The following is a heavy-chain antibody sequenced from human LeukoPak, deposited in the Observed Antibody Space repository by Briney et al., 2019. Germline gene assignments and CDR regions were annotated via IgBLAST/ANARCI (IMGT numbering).Heavy chain of an antibody. J-gene: IGHJ4*02. CDR1: GFTVSATY. CDR3: VRGTVTAPDY. V-gene: IGHV3-53*01. CDR2: IYTGGNT. Sequence: PGGSLRLSCAASGFTVSATYMNWVRQAPGKGLEWVSIIYTGGNTYHAGSVKGRFTISRDISKNTLYLQMNSLRAEDTAVYYCVRGTVTAPDYWGQGTLVTVSS. D-gene: IGHD4-17*01.